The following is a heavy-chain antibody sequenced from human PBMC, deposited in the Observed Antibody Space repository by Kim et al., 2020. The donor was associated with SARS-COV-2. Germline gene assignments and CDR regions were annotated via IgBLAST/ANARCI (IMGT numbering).Heavy chain of an antibody. J-gene: IGHJ4*02. CDR2: ISGSGGNT. Sequence: GGSLRLSCAASGFTFSSYAMSWVRQAPGKGLEWVSAISGSGGNTYYADSVKGRFTISRDNSKNTLHLQMNSLRAEDTAVYYCAKYGSGWANFDCWGQGTLVTVSS. V-gene: IGHV3-23*01. CDR3: AKYGSGWANFDC. CDR1: GFTFSSYA. D-gene: IGHD6-19*01.